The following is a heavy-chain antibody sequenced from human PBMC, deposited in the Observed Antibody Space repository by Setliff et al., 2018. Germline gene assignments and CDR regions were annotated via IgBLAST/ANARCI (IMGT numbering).Heavy chain of an antibody. CDR2: INYYGSIFDDGTTYST. CDR1: GGSISNSTFY. D-gene: IGHD5-12*01. V-gene: IGHV4-39*07. Sequence: KASETLSLTCTVSGGSISNSTFYWGWIRQPPGKGLEWIGSINYYGSIFDDGTTYSTYYNPSLKSRATISIDTSKSQFSLKLSSMTAADTALCYCARNPDFLQYSFDLWGRGTLVTVSS. J-gene: IGHJ2*01. CDR3: ARNPDFLQYSFDL.